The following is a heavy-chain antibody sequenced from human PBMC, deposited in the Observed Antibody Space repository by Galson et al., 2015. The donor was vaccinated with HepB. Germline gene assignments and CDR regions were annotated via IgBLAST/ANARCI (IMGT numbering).Heavy chain of an antibody. CDR2: INAGNGNT. D-gene: IGHD4-11*01. V-gene: IGHV1-3*01. CDR1: GYTFTSYA. Sequence: SVKVSCKASGYTFTSYAMHWVRQAPGQRLEWMGWINAGNGNTKYSQRFQGRVTITRDTSASTAYMELSSLRSEDTAVYYCARGIRDSNYYYYMDVWGKGTTVTVSS. J-gene: IGHJ6*03. CDR3: ARGIRDSNYYYYMDV.